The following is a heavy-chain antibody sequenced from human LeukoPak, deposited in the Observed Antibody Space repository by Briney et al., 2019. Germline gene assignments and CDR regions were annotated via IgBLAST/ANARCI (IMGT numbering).Heavy chain of an antibody. J-gene: IGHJ3*02. CDR2: ISSSGNII. Sequence: GGSLRLSCEASGFTFSDYYMSWIRQAPGKGLEWVSYISSSGNIIYYADSVKGRFTISRDNAKNSLYLQMNSLRAEDTAVYYCARDRWGWSLFDIWGQGTMVTVSS. D-gene: IGHD6-19*01. V-gene: IGHV3-11*01. CDR3: ARDRWGWSLFDI. CDR1: GFTFSDYY.